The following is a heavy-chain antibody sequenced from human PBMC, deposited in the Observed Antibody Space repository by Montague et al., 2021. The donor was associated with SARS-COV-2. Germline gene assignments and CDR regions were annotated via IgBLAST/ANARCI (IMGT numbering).Heavy chain of an antibody. CDR1: GGSILSRNSY. V-gene: IGHV4-39*07. CDR3: ARDDIVLQGVTKGMDV. CDR2: IYYSGST. J-gene: IGHJ6*02. Sequence: SETLSLTCTVSGGSILSRNSYWGWIRQPPGNELEWLGNIYYSGSTYYTPSLKSRVTISIDTTKNQFSLKLSSVTAADTAVYYCARDDIVLQGVTKGMDVWGQGTTVTVSS. D-gene: IGHD3-10*01.